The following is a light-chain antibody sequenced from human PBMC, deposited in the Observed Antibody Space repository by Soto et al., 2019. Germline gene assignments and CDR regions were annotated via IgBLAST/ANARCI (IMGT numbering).Light chain of an antibody. CDR3: QQYNNRWT. CDR2: GAS. J-gene: IGKJ1*01. CDR1: QSVGSN. V-gene: IGKV3-15*01. Sequence: EIVMTQSPATLSVSPGERATLSCRARQSVGSNLAWYQQKPGQAPRLLIYGASTRAAGIPARFSGSGSGTEFTLTISSLQSEDCAVYFCQQYNNRWTFGPGTKVEIK.